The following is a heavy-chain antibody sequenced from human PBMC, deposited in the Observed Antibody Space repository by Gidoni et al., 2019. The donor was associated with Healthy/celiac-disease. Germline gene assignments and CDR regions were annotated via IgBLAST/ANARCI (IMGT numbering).Heavy chain of an antibody. CDR1: GFTVSSHY. CDR2: IYSGGST. CDR3: ARDLSYDFWSGYYSGAFVMDV. Sequence: EVQLVESGGGLIQPGGSLRLSCAASGFTVSSHYMSWVRQAPGKGLEWVSVIYSGGSTYCADSVKGRFTISRDNSKNTLYLQMNSLRAEDTAVYYCARDLSYDFWSGYYSGAFVMDVWGQGTTVTVSS. V-gene: IGHV3-53*01. J-gene: IGHJ6*02. D-gene: IGHD3-3*01.